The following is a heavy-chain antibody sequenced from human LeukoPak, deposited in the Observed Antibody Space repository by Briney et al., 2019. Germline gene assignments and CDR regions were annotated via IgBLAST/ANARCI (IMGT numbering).Heavy chain of an antibody. CDR3: ARGPLRFLEWPFDP. CDR1: GGSFSGYY. Sequence: SETLSLTCAVYGGSFSGYYWSWIRQPPGKGLEWIGEINHSGSTNYNPSLKSRVTISVDTSKNQFSLKLSSVTAADTAVYYCARGPLRFLEWPFDPWGQGTLVTVSS. CDR2: INHSGST. J-gene: IGHJ5*02. V-gene: IGHV4-34*01. D-gene: IGHD3-3*01.